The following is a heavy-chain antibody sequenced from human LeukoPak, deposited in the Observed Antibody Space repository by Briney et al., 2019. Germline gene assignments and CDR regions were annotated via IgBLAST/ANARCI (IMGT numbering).Heavy chain of an antibody. CDR1: GFTLGDFA. CDR2: VKQDGSEK. Sequence: PGGSLRLACTVSGFTLGDFAMSWVRQAPGKGLEWVAIVKQDGSEKYYLDSVKGRFTISRDNAENSLYLQMNSLRAEDTAVYYCARDTSSIVGPRFDYWGQGILVTVSS. CDR3: ARDTSSIVGPRFDY. J-gene: IGHJ4*02. D-gene: IGHD1-26*01. V-gene: IGHV3-7*01.